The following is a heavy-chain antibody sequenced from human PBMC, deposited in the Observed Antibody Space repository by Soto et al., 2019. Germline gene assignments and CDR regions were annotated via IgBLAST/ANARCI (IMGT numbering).Heavy chain of an antibody. J-gene: IGHJ6*01. D-gene: IGHD3-9*01. CDR3: ARIDRGDV. CDR2: INHRGST. CDR1: GGSFSGYY. V-gene: IGHV4-34*01. Sequence: SETLSLTCAVYGGSFSGYYWSWIRQPPGKGLEWIGEINHRGSTNYNPSLKSRVTISIDTSKNQFSLKLSSVTAADTAMYYCARIDRGDVWGQGTTVNVSS.